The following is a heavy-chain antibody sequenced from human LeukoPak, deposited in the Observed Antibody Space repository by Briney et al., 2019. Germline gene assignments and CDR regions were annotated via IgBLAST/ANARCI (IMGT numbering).Heavy chain of an antibody. CDR2: ISWDGGST. CDR3: AKEGRSGTYYYYYMDV. V-gene: IGHV3-43*01. D-gene: IGHD3-3*01. J-gene: IGHJ6*03. CDR1: GFTFDHYT. Sequence: GGSLRLSCAASGFTFDHYTMHWVRQAPGKGLEWVSLISWDGGSTYYADSVKGRFTISRDNSKNSLYLQMNSLRTEDTALYYCAKEGRSGTYYYYYMDVWGKGTTVTVSS.